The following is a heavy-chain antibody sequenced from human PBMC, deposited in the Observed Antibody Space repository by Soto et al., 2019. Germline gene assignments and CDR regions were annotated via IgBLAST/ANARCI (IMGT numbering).Heavy chain of an antibody. CDR1: RYTFTNYY. CDR3: GRDGGPDIAAPYTGLGY. D-gene: IGHD6-13*01. CDR2: INPSGGST. V-gene: IGHV1-46*03. J-gene: IGHJ4*02. Sequence: QVQLVQSGAEVKKPGASVKVSCKASRYTFTNYYMHWVRQAPGQGLEGMGRINPSGGSTNYAQKFQGRVTMTSDTSTSTVYMELRSLRSEDTAVYYCGRDGGPDIAAPYTGLGYWGQGTLVTVSS.